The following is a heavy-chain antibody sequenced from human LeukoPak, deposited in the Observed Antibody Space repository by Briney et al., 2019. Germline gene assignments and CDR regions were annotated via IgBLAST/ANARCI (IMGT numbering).Heavy chain of an antibody. J-gene: IGHJ4*02. Sequence: PSETLSLTCTVSGGSTSRSSYYWGWIRQPPGKGLEWIGSIYYSGSTYYNPSLKSRVTISVDTSKNQFSLNLSSLTAADTAVYYCARDYRGTYPPGYFDYWGQGTLVTVSS. V-gene: IGHV4-39*07. CDR1: GGSTSRSSYY. CDR2: IYYSGST. CDR3: ARDYRGTYPPGYFDY. D-gene: IGHD3-16*02.